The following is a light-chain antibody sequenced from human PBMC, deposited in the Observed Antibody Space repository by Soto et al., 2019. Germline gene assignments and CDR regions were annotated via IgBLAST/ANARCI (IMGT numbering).Light chain of an antibody. CDR1: SGHSNYA. V-gene: IGLV4-69*01. CDR2: LNSDGSH. CDR3: QTWGSGIVV. Sequence: QSVLTQSPSASASLGASVKLTCTLSSGHSNYAIAWHQQQSEKGPRYLMKLNSDGSHSQGDGIPDRFSGSSSGAARYLTISSLQSEDEADYYGQTWGSGIVVFGGGTKVTV. J-gene: IGLJ2*01.